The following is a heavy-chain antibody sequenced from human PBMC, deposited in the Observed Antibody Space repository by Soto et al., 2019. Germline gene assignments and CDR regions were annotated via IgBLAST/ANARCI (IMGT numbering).Heavy chain of an antibody. Sequence: PSETLSLTCAVYGWSFSGYYWTWIRQHPGKGLEWIGYIYYSGSTYYNPSLKSRVTISVDTSKNQFSLKLSSVTAADTAVYYCARVSSGYWSDAFDIWGQGTMVTVSS. CDR1: GWSFSGYY. D-gene: IGHD3-22*01. V-gene: IGHV4-31*11. CDR2: IYYSGST. CDR3: ARVSSGYWSDAFDI. J-gene: IGHJ3*02.